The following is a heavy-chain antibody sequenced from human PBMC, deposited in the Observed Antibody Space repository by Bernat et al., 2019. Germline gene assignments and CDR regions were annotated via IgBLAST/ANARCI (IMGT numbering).Heavy chain of an antibody. Sequence: QVQLVESGGGVVQPGRSLRLSCAASGFTFSSYGMHWVRQAPGKGLEWVAVIWYDGSNKYYADSVKGRFTISRDNSKNTLYLQMNSLRAEDMAVYYCARLSYYYDSSGYYYEGYFDYWGQGTLVTVSS. CDR2: IWYDGSNK. CDR1: GFTFSSYG. J-gene: IGHJ4*02. D-gene: IGHD3-22*01. CDR3: ARLSYYYDSSGYYYEGYFDY. V-gene: IGHV3-33*01.